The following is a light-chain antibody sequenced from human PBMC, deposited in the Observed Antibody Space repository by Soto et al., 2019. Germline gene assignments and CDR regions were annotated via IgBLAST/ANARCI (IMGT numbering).Light chain of an antibody. CDR3: QQSYSVPFS. CDR2: GAS. CDR1: HNIVNY. V-gene: IGKV1-39*01. Sequence: DIQMTQSPSTLSASVGDRVTITCRASHNIVNYLNWYQRKPGKAPQLLIYGASSLQRGVPSRFSGSGSGTDFTLTISTLQPEDFATFYCQQSYSVPFSFGGGTKVDIK. J-gene: IGKJ4*01.